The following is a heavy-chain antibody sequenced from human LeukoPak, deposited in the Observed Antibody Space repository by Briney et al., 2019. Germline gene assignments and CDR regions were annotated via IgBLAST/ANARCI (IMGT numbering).Heavy chain of an antibody. J-gene: IGHJ4*02. D-gene: IGHD2-21*02. CDR3: AREIPYCGGDCYFDY. CDR2: ISAYNGNT. Sequence: ASVKVSCKASGYTFTSYGISWVRQAPGQGLEWMGWISAYNGNTNYAQKLQGRVTMTTDTSTSTAYMELRSLRSDDTAVYYCAREIPYCGGDCYFDYWGQGTLVTVSS. V-gene: IGHV1-18*01. CDR1: GYTFTSYG.